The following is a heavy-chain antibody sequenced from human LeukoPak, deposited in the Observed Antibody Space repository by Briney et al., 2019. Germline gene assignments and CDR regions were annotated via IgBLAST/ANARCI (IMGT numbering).Heavy chain of an antibody. J-gene: IGHJ4*02. Sequence: GGSLRLSCAASGFTFSSYEMNWIRQAPGKGLEWISYISNSGSTKYYADSVKGRFTISRDNAKNSLYLQMNSLRAEDTAVYYCARGDDYGGNSDDYWGQGTLVTVSS. D-gene: IGHD4-23*01. V-gene: IGHV3-48*03. CDR3: ARGDDYGGNSDDY. CDR2: ISNSGSTK. CDR1: GFTFSSYE.